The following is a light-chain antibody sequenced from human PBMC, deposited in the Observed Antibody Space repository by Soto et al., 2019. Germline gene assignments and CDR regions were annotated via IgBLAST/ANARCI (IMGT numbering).Light chain of an antibody. CDR1: SSDVGGYNY. J-gene: IGLJ2*01. CDR3: CSYGGSSAFNI. V-gene: IGLV2-11*01. CDR2: DVT. Sequence: QSALTQPRSVSGSPGQSVTISCTGTSSDVGGYNYVSWYQQHPGKAPKLLIYDVTKRPSGVPDRFSASKSDNTASLTISGLQAEDEADYYCCSYGGSSAFNIFGGGTKLTVL.